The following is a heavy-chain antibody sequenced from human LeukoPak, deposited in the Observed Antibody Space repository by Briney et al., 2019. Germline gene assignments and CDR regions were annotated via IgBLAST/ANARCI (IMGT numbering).Heavy chain of an antibody. J-gene: IGHJ6*02. Sequence: GGSLRLSCAGSGVSASGNYMSWVRQAPGKGLEWVSVTYSGGSTHYADSVKGRFTISRDNSKNTLYLQMNSLRAEDTAVYYCAKGASVSSIYYYYGMDVWGQGTTVTVSS. D-gene: IGHD6-6*01. V-gene: IGHV3-53*05. CDR2: TYSGGST. CDR3: AKGASVSSIYYYYGMDV. CDR1: GVSASGNY.